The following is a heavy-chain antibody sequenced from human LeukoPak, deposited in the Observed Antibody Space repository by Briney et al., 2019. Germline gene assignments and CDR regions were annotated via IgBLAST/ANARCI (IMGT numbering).Heavy chain of an antibody. CDR3: ARSLKVSAALDVFDI. CDR2: ISRSGGSI. J-gene: IGHJ3*02. D-gene: IGHD2-2*01. CDR1: EFTFSSHS. V-gene: IGHV3-21*01. Sequence: GGSLRLSCAASEFTFSSHSMNWVRQAPGKGLDWVSSISRSGGSIYYADSLKGRFTISRDNAKNSLYLQMNSLRAEDTAVYFCARSLKVSAALDVFDIWGQGTMVTVSS.